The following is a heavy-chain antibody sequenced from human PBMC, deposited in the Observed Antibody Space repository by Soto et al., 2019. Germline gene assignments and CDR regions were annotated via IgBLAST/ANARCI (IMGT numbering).Heavy chain of an antibody. V-gene: IGHV1-18*01. CDR1: GYTISIYG. CDR3: KQKTAYDMDV. J-gene: IGHJ6*02. CDR2: ISAYNGNT. Sequence: ASVNVSCKTSGYTISIYGISWVRQAPGQGLEWMGWISAYNGNTNYAQKLQGRVTMTTDTSTSTAYMELSSLRSEDTAVYFFKQKTAYDMDVWGQGTTVTVSS. D-gene: IGHD6-13*01.